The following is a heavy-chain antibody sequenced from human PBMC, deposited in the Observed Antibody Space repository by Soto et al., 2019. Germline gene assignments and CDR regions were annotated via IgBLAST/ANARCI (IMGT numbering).Heavy chain of an antibody. CDR3: ARSYSYGSYWYFDD. D-gene: IGHD5-18*01. CDR2: ITVSNGNT. J-gene: IGHJ4*02. V-gene: IGHV1-18*04. CDR1: GYTFSTYG. Sequence: QGQLVQSGAEVKKPGASVKVSCKASGYTFSTYGVSWVRQAPGQGLEWMGWITVSNGNTNYIDNLKGRVTMTTDTSTSTAYWELWRLRSDDTAVYYCARSYSYGSYWYFDDWGQGTLVIVSS.